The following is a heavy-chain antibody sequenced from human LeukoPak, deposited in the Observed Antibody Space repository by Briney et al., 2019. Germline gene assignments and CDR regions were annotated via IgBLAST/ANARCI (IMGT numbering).Heavy chain of an antibody. CDR3: AKSFWDVSSGCYGHY. CDR1: GFTFSSYA. V-gene: IGHV3-23*01. J-gene: IGHJ4*02. Sequence: GGSLRLSCAASGFTFSSYAMSWVRQAPGKGLEWVSVITGSGGSTYYADSLKGRFTISRDNSKNTLYLQMNSLRAEDTAVYYCAKSFWDVSSGCYGHYWGQGTLVTVSS. CDR2: ITGSGGST. D-gene: IGHD6-19*01.